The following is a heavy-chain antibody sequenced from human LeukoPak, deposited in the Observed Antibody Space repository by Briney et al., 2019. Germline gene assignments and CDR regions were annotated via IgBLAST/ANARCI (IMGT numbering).Heavy chain of an antibody. J-gene: IGHJ3*02. D-gene: IGHD6-13*01. CDR2: INYSGSN. Sequence: SETLSLTCAVYGGSFSQYYWSWMRQPPGKGLEWIGEINYSGSNNYNPSLKSRVTISVDTSKNQFSLKLSSVTAADTAVYYCARDPRGGSSWYLGAFDIWGQGTMVTVSS. V-gene: IGHV4-34*01. CDR3: ARDPRGGSSWYLGAFDI. CDR1: GGSFSQYY.